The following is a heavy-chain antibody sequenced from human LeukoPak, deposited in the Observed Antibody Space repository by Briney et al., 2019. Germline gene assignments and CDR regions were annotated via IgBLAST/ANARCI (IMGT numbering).Heavy chain of an antibody. J-gene: IGHJ4*02. CDR3: AKKLSGSGRHY. CDR1: GFTFSSYG. CDR2: LSGSGGSR. D-gene: IGHD3-10*01. V-gene: IGHV3-23*01. Sequence: GGSLRLSCAASGFTFSSYGMSWVRQAPGKGLEWVSALSGSGGSRYYADSVKGRFTISRDNSKNTLYSQMNSLRAEDTAVYYCAKKLSGSGRHYWGQGTLVTVSS.